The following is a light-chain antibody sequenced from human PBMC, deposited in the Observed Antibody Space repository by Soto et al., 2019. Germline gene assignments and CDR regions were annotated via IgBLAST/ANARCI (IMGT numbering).Light chain of an antibody. Sequence: EIALTQSPGTLSLSPGERATLSCRASQSVSRSYLAWYQQKPGQAPRLLIYGASSRATGIPDRFSGSGSGTDFTLTISRLEPEDFAVYYCLQYGSSPVTFGQGTKVEIK. CDR1: QSVSRSY. V-gene: IGKV3-20*01. CDR2: GAS. CDR3: LQYGSSPVT. J-gene: IGKJ1*01.